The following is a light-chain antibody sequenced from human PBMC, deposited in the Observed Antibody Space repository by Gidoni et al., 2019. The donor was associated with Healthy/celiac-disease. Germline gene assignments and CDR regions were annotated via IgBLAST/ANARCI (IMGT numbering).Light chain of an antibody. CDR1: QSVSSY. J-gene: IGKJ2*01. V-gene: IGKV3-15*01. CDR2: GAS. Sequence: EIVMTQSQATLSVSPGERATLSCRASQSVSSYLAWYQQKPGQAPRLLIYGASTRATGIPARFSGSGSGTDFTLTISSLESEDFAVYYCQQYSNWPQTFGQGTKLEIK. CDR3: QQYSNWPQT.